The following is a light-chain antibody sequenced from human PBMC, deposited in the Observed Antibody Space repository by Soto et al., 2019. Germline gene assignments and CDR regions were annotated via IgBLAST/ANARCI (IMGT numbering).Light chain of an antibody. CDR1: QSIIRW. J-gene: IGKJ5*01. V-gene: IGKV1-5*03. CDR3: QQYNRYLVT. Sequence: DIQMTQSPSTLSASIGDRVTITCRASQSIIRWLAWYQQQPGKAPKLLIYKASSLESGVPSRFSGSGSGTEFTLTISSLQPDDFATYYCQQYNRYLVTFGQGTRMELK. CDR2: KAS.